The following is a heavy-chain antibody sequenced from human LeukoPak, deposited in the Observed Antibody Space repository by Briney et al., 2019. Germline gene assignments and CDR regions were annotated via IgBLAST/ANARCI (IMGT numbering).Heavy chain of an antibody. J-gene: IGHJ4*02. D-gene: IGHD6-13*01. CDR1: GFTFSSNS. Sequence: PGGSLRLSCAASGFTFSSNSMNWVRQAQGKGLEWVSSISSSSNYKYYAESMKGRFTISRDNAKNSLYLQMNSLRAEDTAVYFCARATGYDATFDYWGQGTLVTVSS. CDR3: ARATGYDATFDY. V-gene: IGHV3-21*01. CDR2: ISSSSNYK.